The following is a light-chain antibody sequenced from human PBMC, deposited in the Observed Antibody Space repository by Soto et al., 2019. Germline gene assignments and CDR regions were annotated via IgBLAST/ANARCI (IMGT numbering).Light chain of an antibody. V-gene: IGKV3-11*01. J-gene: IGKJ5*01. CDR2: DAS. Sequence: VLTQSPATLYLSPGERATLSCRASQSVSNYLACYQQKPGQTPRLLIYDASSRAPGIPARFSGSGSGTDFTLTISSLEPEDFAVYYCQQRTNGRITFGQATRLEIK. CDR3: QQRTNGRIT. CDR1: QSVSNY.